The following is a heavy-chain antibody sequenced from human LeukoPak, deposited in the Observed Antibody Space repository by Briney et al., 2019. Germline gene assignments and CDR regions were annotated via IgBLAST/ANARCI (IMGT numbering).Heavy chain of an antibody. D-gene: IGHD3-9*01. CDR1: GFTYSHNG. Sequence: PGGSLRLSCVASGFTYSHNGMHWVRQAPGKGLEWVAFIQYDGNTIFYADSVKGRFTISRDNSKNTLYLRMNSLRAEDTAVYYCAKGSKLLVFTRDHYIAVWGKGTSVTISS. J-gene: IGHJ6*03. V-gene: IGHV3-30*02. CDR2: IQYDGNTI. CDR3: AKGSKLLVFTRDHYIAV.